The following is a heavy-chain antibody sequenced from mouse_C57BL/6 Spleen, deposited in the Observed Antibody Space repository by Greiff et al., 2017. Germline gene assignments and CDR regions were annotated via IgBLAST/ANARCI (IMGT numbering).Heavy chain of an antibody. CDR2: IDPSDSYT. J-gene: IGHJ3*01. CDR3: ARAHYCDRLWFAY. CDR1: GYTFTSYW. Sequence: VQLQQPGAELVKPGASVKLSCKASGYTFTSYWMQWVKQRPGQGLEWIGEIDPSDSYTNYNQQLKGKATLTVDTSSSTAYLPLRSLTSEDSAVYFCARAHYCDRLWFAYWGQGTLVTVSA. D-gene: IGHD2-13*01. V-gene: IGHV1-50*01.